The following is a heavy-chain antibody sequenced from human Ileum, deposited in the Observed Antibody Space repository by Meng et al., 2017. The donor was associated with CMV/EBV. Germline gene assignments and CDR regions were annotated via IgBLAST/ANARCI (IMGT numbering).Heavy chain of an antibody. CDR1: GYTFTDYY. Sequence: SVKVSCKASGYTFTDYYMHWVRQAPGQGLEWMGRIHPNSGDTVYAQKFQGRVTLTRDTSISTAYMEVSSLRSDDTAVYYCARNYRDYWGQGTPVTVSS. CDR2: IHPNSGDT. V-gene: IGHV1-2*06. CDR3: ARNYRDY. J-gene: IGHJ4*02. D-gene: IGHD3-10*01.